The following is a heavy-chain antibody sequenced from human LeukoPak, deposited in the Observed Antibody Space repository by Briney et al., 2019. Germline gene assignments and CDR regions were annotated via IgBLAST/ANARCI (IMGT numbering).Heavy chain of an antibody. J-gene: IGHJ6*02. CDR1: SGSISTYY. CDR3: ASLPGRYCTGGTCYGMDV. CDR2: INYIGDT. D-gene: IGHD2-8*02. Sequence: SETLSLTCYVSSGSISTYYWTWIRQPPGKALEWIGNINYIGDTNYNPSLESRVTISLDTSESQFSLRLSSLTAADTAVYFCASLPGRYCTGGTCYGMDVWGPGTTVTVSS. V-gene: IGHV4-59*08.